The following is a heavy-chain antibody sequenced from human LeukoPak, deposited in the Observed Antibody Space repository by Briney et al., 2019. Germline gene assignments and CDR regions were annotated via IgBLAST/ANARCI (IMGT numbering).Heavy chain of an antibody. CDR3: AREGNYDYVWGSPNWFDP. J-gene: IGHJ5*02. CDR2: IIPILGIA. Sequence: SVKVSCKASGGTSSSYAISWVRQAPGQGLEWMGRIIPILGIANYAQKLQGRVTITADKSTSTAYMELSSLRSEDTAVYYCAREGNYDYVWGSPNWFDPWGQGTLVTVSS. V-gene: IGHV1-69*04. CDR1: GGTSSSYA. D-gene: IGHD3-16*01.